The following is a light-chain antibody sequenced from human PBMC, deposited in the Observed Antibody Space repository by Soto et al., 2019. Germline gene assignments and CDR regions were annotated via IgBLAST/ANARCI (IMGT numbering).Light chain of an antibody. V-gene: IGKV1-5*03. Sequence: DIQMTQSPSTLSASVGDRVTITCRASQSIGSWLAWFQQKAGKAPTLLIYKASTLESGVPSRFSGSGSGTEFSLTISSLQPDDSATYYCQQYNSYPLTFGQGTRLEIK. CDR2: KAS. J-gene: IGKJ5*01. CDR1: QSIGSW. CDR3: QQYNSYPLT.